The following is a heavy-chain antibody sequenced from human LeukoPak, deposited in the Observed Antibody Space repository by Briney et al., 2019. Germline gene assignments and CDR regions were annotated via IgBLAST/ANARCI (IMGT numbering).Heavy chain of an antibody. CDR2: ISWNSGSI. V-gene: IGHV3-9*01. D-gene: IGHD3-10*01. Sequence: GGSLRLSCAASGFTFSSYWMSWVRQAPGKGLEWVSGISWNSGSIGYADSVKGRFTISRDNAKNSLYLQMNSLRAEDTALYYCAKGRGSYYYYDMDVWGQGTTVTVSS. CDR3: AKGRGSYYYYDMDV. CDR1: GFTFSSYW. J-gene: IGHJ6*02.